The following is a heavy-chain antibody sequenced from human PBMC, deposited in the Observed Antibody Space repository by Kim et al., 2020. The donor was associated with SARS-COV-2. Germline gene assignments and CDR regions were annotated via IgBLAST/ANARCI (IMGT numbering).Heavy chain of an antibody. CDR1: GYSCTSYW. V-gene: IGHV5-51*01. CDR2: IYLGDSAT. J-gene: IGHJ4*02. D-gene: IGHD3-22*01. CDR3: ARLKYYDSSGYSVRYFDY. Sequence: GESLKIFCKGSGYSCTSYWIGWVRQMPGKGLEWMGIIYLGDSATRYSPSFQGQVTISADKSISTAYLQWSSLEASDTAMYYCARLKYYDSSGYSVRYFDYWVQGALVTVSS.